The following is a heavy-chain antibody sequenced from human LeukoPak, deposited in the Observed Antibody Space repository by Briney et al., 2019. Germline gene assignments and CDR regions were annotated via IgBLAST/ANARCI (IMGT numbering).Heavy chain of an antibody. CDR2: IDSSGGTI. Sequence: GGSLRLSCAASGFIFSSYEMNWVRQAPGKGLEWVSYIDSSGGTIHYADSVKGRFTISRDNAKNSLYLQMNGLRVEDTADYYCARGVGRASYYYYMDVWGKGTTVTVSS. CDR1: GFIFSSYE. J-gene: IGHJ6*03. V-gene: IGHV3-48*03. D-gene: IGHD3-10*01. CDR3: ARGVGRASYYYYMDV.